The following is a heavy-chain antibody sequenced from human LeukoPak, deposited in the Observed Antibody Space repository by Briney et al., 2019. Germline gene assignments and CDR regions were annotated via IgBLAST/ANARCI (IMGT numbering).Heavy chain of an antibody. D-gene: IGHD3-10*01. CDR3: ARERGVLY. J-gene: IGHJ4*02. CDR1: GGSFSGYY. CDR2: INHSGST. Sequence: SETLSLTCAVYGGSFSGYYWSWIRQPPGKGLEWIGEINHSGSTNYNPSLKSRVTISVDTSKNQFSLKLSSVTAADTAVYYCARERGVLYWGQGTLVTVSS. V-gene: IGHV4-34*01.